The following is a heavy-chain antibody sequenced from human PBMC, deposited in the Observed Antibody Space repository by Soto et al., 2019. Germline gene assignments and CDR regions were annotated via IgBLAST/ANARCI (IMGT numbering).Heavy chain of an antibody. D-gene: IGHD3-10*01. Sequence: EVQLVESGGGLVQPGGSLKLSCAASGLSFSGSAMHWVRQASGKGLEWVGRIRKRGNTYATAYAASAKGRFTISRDDSKNMTFLQMNSLKTEDTAVYYCTRHESGDWYFDLWGRGTLVTVSS. CDR2: IRKRGNTYAT. J-gene: IGHJ2*01. CDR1: GLSFSGSA. CDR3: TRHESGDWYFDL. V-gene: IGHV3-73*01.